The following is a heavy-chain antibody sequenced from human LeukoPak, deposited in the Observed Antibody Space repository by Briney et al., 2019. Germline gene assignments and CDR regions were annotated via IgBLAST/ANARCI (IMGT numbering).Heavy chain of an antibody. CDR2: ISAYNGNR. CDR3: ARAPIPRFLEWLLSSPDWFDP. V-gene: IGHV1-18*01. J-gene: IGHJ5*02. Sequence: GASVNVSCMASVYTFTSYGISWVRQDPGQGREWMGWISAYNGNRNYAQKLQCRITMTTDTSTRTAYMELRSLRSDDTAVYYFARAPIPRFLEWLLSSPDWFDPWGQGTLVTVSS. D-gene: IGHD3-3*01. CDR1: VYTFTSYG.